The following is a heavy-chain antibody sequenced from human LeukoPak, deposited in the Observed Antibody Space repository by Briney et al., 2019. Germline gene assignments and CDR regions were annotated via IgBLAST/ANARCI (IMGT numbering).Heavy chain of an antibody. Sequence: GGSLRLSCAASGFTFSSYAMSWVRQAPGKGLEWVSAISGSGGSTYYADSVKGRFTISRDNSENTLYLQMNSLRAEDTAVYYCAKLAPRLNYYDSSGPDYWGQGTLVTVSS. CDR3: AKLAPRLNYYDSSGPDY. V-gene: IGHV3-23*01. CDR1: GFTFSSYA. D-gene: IGHD3-22*01. CDR2: ISGSGGST. J-gene: IGHJ4*02.